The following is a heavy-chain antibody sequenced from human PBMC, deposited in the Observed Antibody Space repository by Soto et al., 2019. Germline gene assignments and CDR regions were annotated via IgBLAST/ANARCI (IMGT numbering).Heavy chain of an antibody. J-gene: IGHJ2*01. Sequence: EVQVLESGGGLVQPGGSLRLSCAGSGFTFINYAMNWVRQAPGKGLAWVSSISGGGDAAFFPDSVRGRFTISRDNSKNTVTLQMNSLGVDDTAVYYCARKILGSTTRPNYWYFDLWCRGTLVTVSS. CDR1: GFTFINYA. CDR2: ISGGGDAA. D-gene: IGHD7-27*01. CDR3: ARKILGSTTRPNYWYFDL. V-gene: IGHV3-23*01.